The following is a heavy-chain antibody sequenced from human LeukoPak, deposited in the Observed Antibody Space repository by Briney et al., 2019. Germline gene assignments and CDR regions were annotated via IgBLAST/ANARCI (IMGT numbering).Heavy chain of an antibody. CDR3: ASLSASSDY. CDR1: GFTFSSYS. Sequence: GGSLTLSCAASGFTFSSYSMNWVRRAPGKGLEGVSYISSSSSTIYYADSVKGRFTISTDNAKNSLYLQMNSLRAEDTAVYYCASLSASSDYWGQGTLVTVSS. V-gene: IGHV3-48*01. J-gene: IGHJ4*02. D-gene: IGHD1-26*01. CDR2: ISSSSSTI.